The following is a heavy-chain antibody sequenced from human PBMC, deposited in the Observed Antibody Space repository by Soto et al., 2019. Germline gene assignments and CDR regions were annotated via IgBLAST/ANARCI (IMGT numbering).Heavy chain of an antibody. V-gene: IGHV3-53*01. CDR3: ARDPSTTGYYGLDV. J-gene: IGHJ6*02. CDR2: IYSGGVT. CDR1: GFTVKNYQ. Sequence: VGSLRLSCAASGFTVKNYQMNWVRQAPGKGLEWVSVIYSGGVTYYPDSVKGRFTTIRDTSKNTVYLQMNSLRADDTAMYYCARDPSTTGYYGLDVWGQGTTVTVSS.